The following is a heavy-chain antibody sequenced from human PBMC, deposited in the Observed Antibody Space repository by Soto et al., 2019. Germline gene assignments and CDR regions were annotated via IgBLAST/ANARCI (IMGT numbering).Heavy chain of an antibody. V-gene: IGHV1-18*04. CDR3: ARAPQTVAGAGIWY. Sequence: QVQLVQSGAEVKKPGASVKVSCKASGYTFTSYGISWVRQAPGQGLEWMGWIIGYNGDTNYAQKLQGRVTMTTDTSTNTAYMELRSLRSDDTAVYYCARAPQTVAGAGIWYWGQGTLVTVSS. CDR2: IIGYNGDT. CDR1: GYTFTSYG. D-gene: IGHD6-13*01. J-gene: IGHJ4*02.